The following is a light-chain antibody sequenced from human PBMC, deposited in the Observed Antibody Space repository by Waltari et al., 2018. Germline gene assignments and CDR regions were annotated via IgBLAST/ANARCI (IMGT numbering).Light chain of an antibody. CDR1: QGISSY. Sequence: AIRMTQSPSSFSASTGDRVTITCRASQGISSYLAWYQQKPGKAPKLLIYAASTLQSGVPARFSGSGSGTDFTLTISCLQSEDFAAYDCQQYYSYPLTFGGGTKVEIK. CDR2: AAS. J-gene: IGKJ4*01. V-gene: IGKV1-8*01. CDR3: QQYYSYPLT.